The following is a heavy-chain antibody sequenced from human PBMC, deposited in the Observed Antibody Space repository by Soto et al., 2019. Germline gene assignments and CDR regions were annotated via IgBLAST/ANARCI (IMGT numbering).Heavy chain of an antibody. CDR2: ISYDGSNK. V-gene: IGHV3-30*18. J-gene: IGHJ4*02. Sequence: GGSLRLSCAASGFTFSSYGMHWVRQAPGKGLEWVAVISYDGSNKYYADSVKGRFTISRDNSKNTLYLQMNSLRAEDTAVYYCAKVSTVWSGSYNYFDYWGQGTLVTVSS. D-gene: IGHD1-26*01. CDR1: GFTFSSYG. CDR3: AKVSTVWSGSYNYFDY.